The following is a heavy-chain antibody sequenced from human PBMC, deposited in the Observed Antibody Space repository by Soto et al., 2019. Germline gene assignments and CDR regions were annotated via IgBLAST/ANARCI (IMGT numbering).Heavy chain of an antibody. CDR2: IKQDGSEK. J-gene: IGHJ4*02. CDR1: GFTFSSYW. CDR3: ARAFGIERYFDWLLYSY. V-gene: IGHV3-7*01. D-gene: IGHD3-9*01. Sequence: GGSLRLSCAASGFTFSSYWMSWVRQAPGKGLEWVANIKQDGSEKYYVDSVKGRFTISRDNAKNSLYLQMNSLRAEDTAVYYCARAFGIERYFDWLLYSYWGQGTLVTVSS.